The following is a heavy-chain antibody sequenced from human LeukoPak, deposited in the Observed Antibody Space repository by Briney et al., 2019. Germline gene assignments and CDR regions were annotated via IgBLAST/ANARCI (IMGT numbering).Heavy chain of an antibody. Sequence: ASVTVSCKASGYTFTSYDINWVRQATGQGLEWMGWMNPNSGNTGYAQKFQGRVTMTRNTSISTAYMELSSLRSEDTAVYYCARGHSPLRYFDWLSNHNWFDPWGQGTLVTVSS. D-gene: IGHD3-9*01. J-gene: IGHJ5*02. CDR3: ARGHSPLRYFDWLSNHNWFDP. CDR1: GYTFTSYD. V-gene: IGHV1-8*01. CDR2: MNPNSGNT.